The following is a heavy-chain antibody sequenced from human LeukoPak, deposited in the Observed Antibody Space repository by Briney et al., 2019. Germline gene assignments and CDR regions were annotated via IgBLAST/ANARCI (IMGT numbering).Heavy chain of an antibody. CDR2: ISWNSGSI. J-gene: IGHJ6*02. CDR1: GFTFDDYA. D-gene: IGHD2-8*02. V-gene: IGHV3-9*01. CDR3: ARGSGGYYGMDV. Sequence: PGRSLRLSCAASGFTFDDYAMPWVRQAPGKGLEWVSGISWNSGSIGYADSVKGRFTISRDNSKNTLYLQMNSLRAEDTAVYYCARGSGGYYGMDVWGQGTTVTVSS.